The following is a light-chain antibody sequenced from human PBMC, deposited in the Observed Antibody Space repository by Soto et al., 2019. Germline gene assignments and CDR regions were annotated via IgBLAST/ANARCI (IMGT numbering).Light chain of an antibody. CDR2: WAS. V-gene: IGKV4-1*01. J-gene: IGKJ4*01. CDR3: QQYYGTPLT. Sequence: DIVMTQSPDSLAVSLGERATINCKSSQRVLYSSNNKNYLAWYQQKPGQPPKLLIYWASTRESGVPDRFSGSGSGTDFTLTISSLQAEDVAVYYCQQYYGTPLTFGGGTKVDI. CDR1: QRVLYSSNNKNY.